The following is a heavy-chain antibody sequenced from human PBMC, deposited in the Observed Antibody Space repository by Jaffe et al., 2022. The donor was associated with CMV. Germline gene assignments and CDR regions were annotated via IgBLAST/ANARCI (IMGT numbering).Heavy chain of an antibody. Sequence: QVQLVQSGAEVKKPGSSVKVSCKASGGTFSSYAISWVRQAPGQGLEWMGRIIPILGIANYAQKFQGRVTITADKSTSTAYMELSSLRSEDTAVYYCARADPRTPPDYSSEVYYYYYYMDVWGKGTTVTVSS. CDR2: IIPILGIA. CDR3: ARADPRTPPDYSSEVYYYYYYMDV. J-gene: IGHJ6*03. V-gene: IGHV1-69*09. CDR1: GGTFSSYA. D-gene: IGHD4-4*01.